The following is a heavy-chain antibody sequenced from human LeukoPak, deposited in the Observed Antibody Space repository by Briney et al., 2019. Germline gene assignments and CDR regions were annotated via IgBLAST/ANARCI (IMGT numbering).Heavy chain of an antibody. CDR2: AYYSGST. Sequence: SETLSLTCTVSGGSISSSNYHWGWIRQPPGKGLEWIGSAYYSGSTYYNPSFKSRVTLAVDTSKNQFSLKLSSVTAADTAVYYCARGGPNSLYYYYYMDVWGKGTTVTVSS. CDR3: ARGGPNSLYYYYYMDV. CDR1: GGSISSSNYH. V-gene: IGHV4-39*07. J-gene: IGHJ6*03. D-gene: IGHD4-23*01.